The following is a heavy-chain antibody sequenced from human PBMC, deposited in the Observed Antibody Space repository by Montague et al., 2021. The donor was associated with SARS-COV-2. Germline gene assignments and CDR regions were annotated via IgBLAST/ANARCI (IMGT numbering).Heavy chain of an antibody. D-gene: IGHD3-3*02. CDR2: INHSGST. J-gene: IGHJ6*02. V-gene: IGHV4-34*01. CDR3: ARGRPISSWYYYGMDV. CDR1: GGSFSGYY. Sequence: SETLSLTCAVYGGSFSGYYWSWIRQPPGKGLEWIGEINHSGSTNYNPSLKSRVTISVDTSKNQFSLKLSSVTAADTAVYYCARGRPISSWYYYGMDVWGQGTTVTVSS.